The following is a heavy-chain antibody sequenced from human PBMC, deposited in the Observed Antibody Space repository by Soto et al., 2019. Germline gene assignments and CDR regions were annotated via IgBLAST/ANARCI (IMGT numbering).Heavy chain of an antibody. Sequence: ETLSLTGAVHVGSVSGYYWSWIRQPPGKGLEWIGEINHSGSTNYNPSLKSRVTISVDTSKNQFSLKLSSVTAADTAVYYCARGTKWLVLIDYWGQGTLVTVSS. CDR3: ARGTKWLVLIDY. CDR1: VGSVSGYY. V-gene: IGHV4-34*01. D-gene: IGHD6-19*01. CDR2: INHSGST. J-gene: IGHJ4*02.